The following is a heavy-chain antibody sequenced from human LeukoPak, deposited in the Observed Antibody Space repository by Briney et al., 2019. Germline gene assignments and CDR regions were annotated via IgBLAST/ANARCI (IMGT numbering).Heavy chain of an antibody. J-gene: IGHJ4*02. V-gene: IGHV4-34*01. D-gene: IGHD3-3*01. CDR1: GGSFSGYY. CDR2: INHSGST. Sequence: SETLSLTCAVYGGSFSGYYWSWIRQPPGKGLEWIGEINHSGSTNYNPSLKSRVTISVDTSKNQFSLKLSSVTAADTAVYYCASPSFSDFWGVYYPNDYGGKETLVTVSS. CDR3: ASPSFSDFWGVYYPNDY.